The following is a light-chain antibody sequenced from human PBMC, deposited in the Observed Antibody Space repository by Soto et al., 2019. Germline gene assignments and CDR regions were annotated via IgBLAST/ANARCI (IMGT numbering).Light chain of an antibody. CDR3: SSYTTSNTRQIV. CDR1: SSDVGGYNY. Sequence: QSVLTQPASVSGSPGQSITISCTGTSSDVGGYNYVSWYQHHPGKAPKLLIYDVSNRPSGISNRFSGSKSDNTASLTISGLQPEDEVDYYGSSYTTSNTRQIVFGTGTKLTVL. V-gene: IGLV2-14*03. J-gene: IGLJ1*01. CDR2: DVS.